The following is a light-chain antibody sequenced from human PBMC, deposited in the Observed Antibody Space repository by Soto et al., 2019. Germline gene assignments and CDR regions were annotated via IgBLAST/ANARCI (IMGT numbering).Light chain of an antibody. CDR1: SSDVGSYNL. CDR2: EGS. V-gene: IGLV2-23*01. Sequence: QSALTQPASVSGSPGQSITISCTGTSSDVGSYNLVSWYQQHPGKAPKLMIYEGSNRPSGVSNRFSGSKSGNTASLTISGLQAEDEAYYYCCTYAGSRRVFGGGTKLTVL. J-gene: IGLJ3*02. CDR3: CTYAGSRRV.